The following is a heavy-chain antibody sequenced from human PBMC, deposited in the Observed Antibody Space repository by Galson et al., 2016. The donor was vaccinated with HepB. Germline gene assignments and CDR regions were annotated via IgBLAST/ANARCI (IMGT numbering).Heavy chain of an antibody. CDR1: GGSVSSGSYY. J-gene: IGHJ6*02. CDR3: ARYYGDFGMDV. CDR2: IHYTGTT. V-gene: IGHV4-61*01. D-gene: IGHD4-17*01. Sequence: SETLSLTCTVSGGSVSSGSYYWSWIRQPPGKGLELIGYIHYTGTTNYNPSLKSRVTISVDTSKNQFSLKLNSVTAADTAVYYCARYYGDFGMDVWGQGTTVTVSS.